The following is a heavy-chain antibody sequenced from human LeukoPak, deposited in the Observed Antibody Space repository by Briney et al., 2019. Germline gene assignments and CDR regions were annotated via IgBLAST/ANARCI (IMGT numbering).Heavy chain of an antibody. V-gene: IGHV4-59*08. CDR2: IYYSGST. CDR3: ARAPIGVTAIRYYYYGMDV. J-gene: IGHJ6*02. Sequence: PSETLSLTCAVYGGSFSGYYWSWIRQPPGKGLEWIGYIYYSGSTNYNPSLKSRVTISVDTSKNQFSLKLSSVTAADTAVYYCARAPIGVTAIRYYYYGMDVWGQGTTVTVSS. D-gene: IGHD2-21*02. CDR1: GGSFSGYY.